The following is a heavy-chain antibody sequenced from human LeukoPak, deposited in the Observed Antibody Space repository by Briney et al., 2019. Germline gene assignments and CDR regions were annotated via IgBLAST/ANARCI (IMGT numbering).Heavy chain of an antibody. Sequence: NPSETLSLTCTVSGGSISSYYWSWIRQPPGKGLEWIGEINHSGSTNYNPSLKSRVTISVDTSKNQFSLKLSSVTAADTAVYYCARGRSSWYSDAFDIWGQGTMVTVSS. CDR2: INHSGST. J-gene: IGHJ3*02. CDR1: GGSISSYY. CDR3: ARGRSSWYSDAFDI. V-gene: IGHV4-34*01. D-gene: IGHD6-13*01.